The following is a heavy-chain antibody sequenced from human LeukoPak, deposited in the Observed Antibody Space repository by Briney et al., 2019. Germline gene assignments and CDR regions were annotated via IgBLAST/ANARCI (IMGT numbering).Heavy chain of an antibody. CDR2: TYYRSKWSF. V-gene: IGHV6-1*01. CDR3: ARGKYTSFDN. J-gene: IGHJ4*02. CDR1: GDSLFTNSVA. D-gene: IGHD2-2*01. Sequence: SQTLSLTRDISGDSLFTNSVAWNWIRQSPSRGLEWLGRTYYRSKWSFDYAVSVKSRITINADTSKNQFSLQLNSVTPEDTAVYYCARGKYTSFDNWGQGTLVTVSS.